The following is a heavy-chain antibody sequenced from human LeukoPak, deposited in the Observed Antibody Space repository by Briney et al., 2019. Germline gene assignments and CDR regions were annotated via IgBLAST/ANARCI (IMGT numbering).Heavy chain of an antibody. J-gene: IGHJ1*01. CDR2: IYTSGST. Sequence: SETLSLTCTVSGGSISSYYWSWIRQPAGKGLEWIGRIYTSGSTNYNPSLQSRVTIYVDSSKNQFFLNLTSVTAADTAVYYCAQDRFSFVHWGQGTLVTVSS. CDR1: GGSISSYY. V-gene: IGHV4-4*07. CDR3: AQDRFSFVH. D-gene: IGHD2-2*01.